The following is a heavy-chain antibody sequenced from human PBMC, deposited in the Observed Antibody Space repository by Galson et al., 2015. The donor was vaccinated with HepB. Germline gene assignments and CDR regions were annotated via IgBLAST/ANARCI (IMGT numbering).Heavy chain of an antibody. J-gene: IGHJ2*01. CDR1: GGTFSSYA. Sequence: SVKVSCKASGGTFSSYAISWVRQAPGQGLEWMGGIIPIFGTANYAQKFQGRVTITRDTSASTAYMELSSLRSEDTAVYYCARDYGHGSGDWYFDLWGRGTLVTVS. V-gene: IGHV1-69*05. CDR3: ARDYGHGSGDWYFDL. CDR2: IIPIFGTA. D-gene: IGHD3-10*01.